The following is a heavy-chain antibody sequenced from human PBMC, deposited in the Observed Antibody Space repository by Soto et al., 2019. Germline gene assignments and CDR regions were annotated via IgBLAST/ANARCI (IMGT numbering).Heavy chain of an antibody. CDR2: INPSGGST. J-gene: IGHJ4*02. Sequence: ASVKVSCKASGYTFTSYYMHWVRQAPGQGLEWMGIINPSGGSTSYAQKFQGRVTMTRDTSTSTVYMELSSLRSEDTAVYYCARDRRERQQLAPFDYWGQGTLVTVSS. D-gene: IGHD6-13*01. V-gene: IGHV1-46*01. CDR1: GYTFTSYY. CDR3: ARDRRERQQLAPFDY.